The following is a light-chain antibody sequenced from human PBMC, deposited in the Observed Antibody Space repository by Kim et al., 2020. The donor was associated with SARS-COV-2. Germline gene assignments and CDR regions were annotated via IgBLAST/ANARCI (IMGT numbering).Light chain of an antibody. V-gene: IGKV3-20*01. Sequence: PEDIATRSCAASATIFSNFLAWYQQKPGQAPRLLIYGVSTRANGIPDRFSGSGSGTDFTLTISRLEFEDFAIYYCHQYGSSPETFGQGTKVDIK. CDR3: HQYGSSPET. CDR1: ATIFSNF. J-gene: IGKJ1*01. CDR2: GVS.